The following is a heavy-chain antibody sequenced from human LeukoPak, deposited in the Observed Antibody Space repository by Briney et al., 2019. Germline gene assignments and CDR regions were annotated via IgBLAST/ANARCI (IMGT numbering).Heavy chain of an antibody. Sequence: GGSLRLSCVASGFAFSDDSMNWVRQAPGKGLEWVAVISYDGSNKYYADSVKGRFTISRDNAKNTLYLQMNSLGAEDTAVYYCVRDGGNWNDAFDFWGRGTVVTVSS. J-gene: IGHJ3*01. CDR2: ISYDGSNK. CDR1: GFAFSDDS. D-gene: IGHD1-20*01. CDR3: VRDGGNWNDAFDF. V-gene: IGHV3-30-3*01.